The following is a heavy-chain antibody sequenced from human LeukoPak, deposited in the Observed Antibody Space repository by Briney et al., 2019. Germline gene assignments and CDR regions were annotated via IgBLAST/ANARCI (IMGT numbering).Heavy chain of an antibody. CDR1: GFTFSSYG. Sequence: GRSLRLSCAASGFTFSSYGMHWVRQAPGKGLEWVAVIWYDGSNKYYADSVKGRFTISRDNSKNTLYLQMNSLRAEDTAVYYCARDWSIDAFDIWGQGTMVTVSS. CDR3: ARDWSIDAFDI. CDR2: IWYDGSNK. J-gene: IGHJ3*02. V-gene: IGHV3-33*01.